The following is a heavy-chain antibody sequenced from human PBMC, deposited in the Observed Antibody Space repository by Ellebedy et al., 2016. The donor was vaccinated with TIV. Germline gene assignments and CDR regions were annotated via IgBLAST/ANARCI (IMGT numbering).Heavy chain of an antibody. V-gene: IGHV3-48*02. CDR3: ARGGGSGTYYSFDY. Sequence: PGGSLRLSCEASRFTFSTYSMNWVRQAPGKGLEWISYIACRSGIFRYADSVKGRFTISRDNAKNSLYLQVDSLRDEDTAVYYCARGGGSGTYYSFDYWGRGTLVTVSS. CDR2: IACRSGIF. CDR1: RFTFSTYS. D-gene: IGHD3-10*01. J-gene: IGHJ4*02.